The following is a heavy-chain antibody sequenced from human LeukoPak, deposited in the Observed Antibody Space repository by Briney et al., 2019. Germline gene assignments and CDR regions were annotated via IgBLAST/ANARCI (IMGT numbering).Heavy chain of an antibody. CDR2: ISGSGGST. D-gene: IGHD5-12*01. CDR1: GFTFSDYA. Sequence: GGSLRLSCAASGFTFSDYAMNWVRQAPGKGLEWVSTISGSGGSTYYADSVKGRFTISRDNSKNTLYLQMNSLRAEDTAVYYCAKLRGATINAWYFDYWGQGTLVTVSS. J-gene: IGHJ4*02. V-gene: IGHV3-23*01. CDR3: AKLRGATINAWYFDY.